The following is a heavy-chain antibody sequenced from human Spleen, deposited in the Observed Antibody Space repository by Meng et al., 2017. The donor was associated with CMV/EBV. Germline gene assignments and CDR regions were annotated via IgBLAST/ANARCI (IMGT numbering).Heavy chain of an antibody. D-gene: IGHD6-19*01. CDR2: ISYTGSNK. CDR1: GFTFSNYA. J-gene: IGHJ6*02. V-gene: IGHV3-30*04. CDR3: ARGKQWMVLNYHGMDV. Sequence: GESLKISCAASGFTFSNYAMHWVRQAPGKGLQWLAIISYTGSNKYYADSVKGRFTISRDNSKDTLYLEINSLTPEDTAVYYCARGKQWMVLNYHGMDVWGQGTTVTVSS.